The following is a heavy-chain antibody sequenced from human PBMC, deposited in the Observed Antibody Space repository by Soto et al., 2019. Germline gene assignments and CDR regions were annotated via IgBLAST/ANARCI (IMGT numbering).Heavy chain of an antibody. V-gene: IGHV4-59*01. CDR2: VYHTGST. D-gene: IGHD6-19*01. CDR1: GGSISGSY. Sequence: SETLSLTCSVSGGSISGSYWSWIRQSPGKGLEWLGYVYHTGSTNYSPSLRSRVSISVDTSKNEFSLRLSSVTAADTAVYFCARSVAVPGAHIDYWGQGTQVTVSS. J-gene: IGHJ4*02. CDR3: ARSVAVPGAHIDY.